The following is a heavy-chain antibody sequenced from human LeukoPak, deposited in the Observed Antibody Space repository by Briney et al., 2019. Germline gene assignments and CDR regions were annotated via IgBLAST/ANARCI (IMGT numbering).Heavy chain of an antibody. CDR3: ARERDFWSESGYFDY. J-gene: IGHJ4*02. V-gene: IGHV4-30-4*01. CDR2: IYYSGST. Sequence: SQTLSLTCTVSGGSISSGDYYWSWIRQPPGKSLEWIGYIYYSGSTYYNPSLKSRVTISVDTSKNQFSLKLSSVTAADTAVYYCARERDFWSESGYFDYWGQGTLVTVSS. CDR1: GGSISSGDYY. D-gene: IGHD3-3*01.